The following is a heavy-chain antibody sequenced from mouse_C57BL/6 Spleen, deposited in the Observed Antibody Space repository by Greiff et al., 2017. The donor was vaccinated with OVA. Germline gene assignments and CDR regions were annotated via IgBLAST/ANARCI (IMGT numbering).Heavy chain of an antibody. J-gene: IGHJ2*01. CDR2: ISDGGSYT. Sequence: EVMLVESGGGLVKPGGSLKLSCAASGFTFSSYAMSWVRQTPEKRLEWVATISDGGSYTYYPDNVKGRFTISRDNAKNNLYLQMSHLKSEDTAMYYCARELYSVYFDYWGQGTTLTVSS. D-gene: IGHD1-1*01. CDR3: ARELYSVYFDY. V-gene: IGHV5-4*01. CDR1: GFTFSSYA.